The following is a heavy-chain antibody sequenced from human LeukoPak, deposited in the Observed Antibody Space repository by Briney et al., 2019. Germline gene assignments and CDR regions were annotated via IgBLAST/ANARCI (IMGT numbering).Heavy chain of an antibody. V-gene: IGHV3-74*01. CDR3: ARGLGYCSGGSCENWFDP. Sequence: GGSLRLSCAASGFTFSSHWMHWVRQAPGKGLVWVSRINSDGSSISYADSVKGRFTISRDNAKNTLYLQMNSLRAEDTAVYYCARGLGYCSGGSCENWFDPWGQGTLVTVSS. CDR2: INSDGSSI. D-gene: IGHD2-15*01. J-gene: IGHJ5*02. CDR1: GFTFSSHW.